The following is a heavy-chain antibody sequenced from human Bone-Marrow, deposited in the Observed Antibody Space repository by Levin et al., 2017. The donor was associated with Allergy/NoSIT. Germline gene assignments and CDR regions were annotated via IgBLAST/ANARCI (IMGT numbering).Heavy chain of an antibody. CDR2: IWYDGSDR. CDR3: TRDRGEWGQFYFDC. V-gene: IGHV3-33*01. CDR1: AFPFSASG. Sequence: LSLTCAASAFPFSASGMHWVRQAPGRGLEWVAVIWYDGSDRYYADSVKGRFTISRDNSKNTLSLQMNSLRAEDTAIYYCTRDRGEWGQFYFDCWGQGTLVTVSS. D-gene: IGHD1-26*01. J-gene: IGHJ4*02.